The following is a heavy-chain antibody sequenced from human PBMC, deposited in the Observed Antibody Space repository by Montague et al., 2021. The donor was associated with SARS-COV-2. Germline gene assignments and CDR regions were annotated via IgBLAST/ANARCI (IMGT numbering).Heavy chain of an antibody. D-gene: IGHD4-23*01. CDR1: GGSISSGGYY. CDR2: IYYSGST. Sequence: TRSLTCTVSGGSISSGGYYWSWIRQHPGKGLEWIGYIYYSGSTYYNPSLKSRVTISVDTSKNQFSLKLSSVTAADTAAYYCASTYGGNLGYYYYYMDVWGKGTTVTVSS. CDR3: ASTYGGNLGYYYYYMDV. V-gene: IGHV4-31*03. J-gene: IGHJ6*03.